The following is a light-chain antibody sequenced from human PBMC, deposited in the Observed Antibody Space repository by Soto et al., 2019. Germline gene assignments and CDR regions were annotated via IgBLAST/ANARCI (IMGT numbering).Light chain of an antibody. V-gene: IGKV1-27*01. CDR3: QKYNSAPPHT. Sequence: DIQMTQSPSSLSASVGDRVTITCRASQGISNYLAWYQQKPGKVPKLLIYAASTLQSGVPSRFSGSGSGTDFTLTISSLQPEDVATYYGQKYNSAPPHTFGPGTKVDIK. CDR1: QGISNY. CDR2: AAS. J-gene: IGKJ3*01.